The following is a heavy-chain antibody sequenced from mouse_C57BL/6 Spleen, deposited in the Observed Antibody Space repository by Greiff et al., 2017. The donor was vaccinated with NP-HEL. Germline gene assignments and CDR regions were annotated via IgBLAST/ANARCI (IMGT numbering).Heavy chain of an antibody. D-gene: IGHD2-2*01. CDR3: ARVVTTRVDYAMDY. J-gene: IGHJ4*01. CDR2: INPNNGGT. V-gene: IGHV1-18*01. Sequence: EVQLQQSGPELVKPGASVKIPCKASGYTFTDYNMDWVKQSHGKSLEWIGDINPNNGGTIYNQKFKGKATLTVDKSSSTAYMELRSLTSEDTAVYYCARVVTTRVDYAMDYWGQGTSVTVSS. CDR1: GYTFTDYN.